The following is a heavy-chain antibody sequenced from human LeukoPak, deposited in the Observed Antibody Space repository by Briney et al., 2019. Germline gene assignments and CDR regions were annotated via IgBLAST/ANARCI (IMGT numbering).Heavy chain of an antibody. J-gene: IGHJ4*02. CDR1: GGTFSSYA. D-gene: IGHD3-22*01. Sequence: SVKVSCKASGGTFSSYAISWVRQAPGQGLEWMGGIIPIFGTANYAQKFQGRVTITADESTSTAYMELSSLRAEDTAVYYCARSGGGYFPHYFDYWGQGTLVTVSS. CDR2: IIPIFGTA. CDR3: ARSGGGYFPHYFDY. V-gene: IGHV1-69*13.